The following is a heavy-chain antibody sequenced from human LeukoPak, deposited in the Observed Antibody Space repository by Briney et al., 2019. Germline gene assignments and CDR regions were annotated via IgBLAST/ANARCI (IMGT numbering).Heavy chain of an antibody. Sequence: SETLSLTCTVSGYSISSGFFWGWIRQPPGKGLEWIGSIYHSGSTYYNSSLKSRVSISVDKSKSQFSLKLSSVTAADTAVYYCAREGGYDSSGTLFDYWGQGTLVTVSS. CDR2: IYHSGST. J-gene: IGHJ4*02. CDR3: AREGGYDSSGTLFDY. V-gene: IGHV4-38-2*02. D-gene: IGHD3-22*01. CDR1: GYSISSGFF.